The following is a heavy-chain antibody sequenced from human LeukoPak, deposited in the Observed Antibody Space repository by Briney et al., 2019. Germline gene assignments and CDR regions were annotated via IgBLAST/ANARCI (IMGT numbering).Heavy chain of an antibody. D-gene: IGHD2-15*01. CDR1: GFTFSTYG. CDR3: AKDAEHCSGGSCYRQDY. Sequence: PGGSLRLSCAASGFTFSTYGMHWVRQAPGKGPEWVAVISNDGSNKYHAESVRGRFTISRDNSKNTLYLQMNSLRAEDTAVYYCAKDAEHCSGGSCYRQDYWGQGTLVTVSS. J-gene: IGHJ4*02. CDR2: ISNDGSNK. V-gene: IGHV3-30*18.